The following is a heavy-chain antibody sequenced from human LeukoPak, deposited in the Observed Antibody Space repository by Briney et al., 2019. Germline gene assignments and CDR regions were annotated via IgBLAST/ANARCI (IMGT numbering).Heavy chain of an antibody. CDR1: GGSISSYY. CDR3: VRDVDTVVVGTATPGFDF. Sequence: LSLTCTVSGGSISSYYWSWIRQPPGKGLEWLAYISGSGYTIYYADSVQGRFTIARDNVQKSLYLQMNSLRAGDSAGYYCVRDVDTVVVGTATPGFDFWGQGTVVSVSS. D-gene: IGHD2-15*01. J-gene: IGHJ4*02. V-gene: IGHV3-11*04. CDR2: ISGSGYTI.